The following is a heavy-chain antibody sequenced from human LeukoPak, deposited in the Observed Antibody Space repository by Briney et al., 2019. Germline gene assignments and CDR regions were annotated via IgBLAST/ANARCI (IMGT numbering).Heavy chain of an antibody. CDR1: GFTFSDYS. Sequence: GGSLRLSGTGSGFTFSDYSLSWIRKSPGKGLEWISYITSGGGSIFYADFVEGRFTISRDNAENSLYLQLNSLRDEDTAVYYCARWIDGFDVWGQGTMVTVSS. V-gene: IGHV3-11*01. J-gene: IGHJ3*01. D-gene: IGHD2-2*03. CDR2: ITSGGGSI. CDR3: ARWIDGFDV.